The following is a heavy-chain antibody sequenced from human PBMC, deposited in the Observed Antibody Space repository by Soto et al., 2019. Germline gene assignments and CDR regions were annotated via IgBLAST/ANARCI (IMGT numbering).Heavy chain of an antibody. J-gene: IGHJ4*02. CDR3: ARDRSLWHPFDN. CDR1: GDSIGNYY. D-gene: IGHD1-26*01. V-gene: IGHV4-59*01. Sequence: SETLSLTCTASGDSIGNYYWSWIRQPPGTGLEWIGYIYRSGSTKYSPSLKSRATISLDTPKNQFSLKLTSVTAADTAVYYCARDRSLWHPFDNWGQGTLVTVSS. CDR2: IYRSGST.